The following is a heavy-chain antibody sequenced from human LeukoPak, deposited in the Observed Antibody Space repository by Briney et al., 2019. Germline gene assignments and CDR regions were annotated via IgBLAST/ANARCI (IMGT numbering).Heavy chain of an antibody. V-gene: IGHV4-31*03. D-gene: IGHD1-26*01. J-gene: IGHJ4*02. CDR2: IYYSGST. CDR3: ARRRGSYFDY. Sequence: SETLSLTCTVSGGSISSGGYYWSWLRQHPGKGLEWIGYIYYSGSTYYNPSLKSRVTISVGTSENQFSLKLSSVTAADTAVYYCARRRGSYFDYWGQGTLVTVSS. CDR1: GGSISSGGYY.